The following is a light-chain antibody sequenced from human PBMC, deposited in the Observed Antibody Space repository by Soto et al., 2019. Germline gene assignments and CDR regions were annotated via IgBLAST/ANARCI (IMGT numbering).Light chain of an antibody. CDR2: KAS. CDR1: DNIGPW. J-gene: IGKJ1*01. CDR3: QHYNSYSMT. V-gene: IGKV1-5*03. Sequence: DIQMTQSPSTLSASIGDRVAITCRASDNIGPWVAWYQQKPGKAPKLLMYKASTLETGAPSRFAGSCSGTDLTLTNTRLQPNDFATYYCQHYNSYSMTFGQGTKVEV.